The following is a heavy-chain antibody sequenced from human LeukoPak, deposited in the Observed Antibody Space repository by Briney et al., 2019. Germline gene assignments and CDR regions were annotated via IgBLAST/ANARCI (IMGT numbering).Heavy chain of an antibody. CDR2: IQPDGNDK. CDR3: AKRDRVTEFDY. V-gene: IGHV3-30*02. D-gene: IGHD2-21*02. CDR1: GFTFNNYG. J-gene: IGHJ4*02. Sequence: GGSLRLSCATSGFTFNNYGMHCVRQARGRAVEWVALIQPDGNDKYYVDSVKGRFTVSRDNSKNTLYLQLNSLRAEDTAVYYCAKRDRVTEFDYWGQGTLVTVSS.